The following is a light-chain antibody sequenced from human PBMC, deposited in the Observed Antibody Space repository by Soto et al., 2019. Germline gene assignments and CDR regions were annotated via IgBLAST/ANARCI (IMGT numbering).Light chain of an antibody. J-gene: IGLJ1*01. CDR3: AAWDDSLIAYV. CDR2: SNN. Sequence: QSVLTQPPSASGTPGQRVSISCSGSSSNIGTNSVDWYQQLPGTAPKLLIYSNNQRPSGVPARFSGSKSGTSASLAISGLHSEHEADYYCAAWDDSLIAYVFGSGTKVTVL. CDR1: SSNIGTNS. V-gene: IGLV1-44*01.